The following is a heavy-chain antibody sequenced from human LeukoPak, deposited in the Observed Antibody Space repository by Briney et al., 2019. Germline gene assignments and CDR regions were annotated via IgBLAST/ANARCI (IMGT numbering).Heavy chain of an antibody. CDR3: ARESDTGKDFDH. V-gene: IGHV1-46*01. J-gene: IGHJ4*02. D-gene: IGHD1-1*01. CDR1: GYTFTYHY. CDR2: INPSSGST. Sequence: GASVNLSCKASGYTFTYHYMHWVRQAPGQGLEWMGMINPSSGSTSYAQKFQGRVTMTRGTSTSTVYMELSSLRSEDTALYYCARESDTGKDFDHWGQGTLVTVSS.